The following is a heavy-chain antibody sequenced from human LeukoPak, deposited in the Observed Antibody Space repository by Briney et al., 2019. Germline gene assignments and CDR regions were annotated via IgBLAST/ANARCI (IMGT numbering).Heavy chain of an antibody. CDR3: ATHTVTTWDYYYYYMDV. Sequence: ASVKVSCKASGYTFTSYAMNWVRQAPGQGLEWMGWINTNTGNPTYAQGFTGRFVFSLDTSVSTAYLQISSLKAEDTAVYYCATHTVTTWDYYYYYMDVWGKGTTVTVSS. V-gene: IGHV7-4-1*02. J-gene: IGHJ6*03. CDR2: INTNTGNP. CDR1: GYTFTSYA. D-gene: IGHD4-17*01.